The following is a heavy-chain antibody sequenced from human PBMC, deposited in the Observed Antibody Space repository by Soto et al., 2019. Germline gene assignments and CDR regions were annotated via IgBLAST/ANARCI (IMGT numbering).Heavy chain of an antibody. V-gene: IGHV4-39*01. CDR2: VHYTGST. J-gene: IGHJ4*02. CDR1: GGSISRSTFY. D-gene: IGHD3-22*01. CDR3: ERHLYSGESSGYYGY. Sequence: PSETLSLTCAVYGGSISRSTFYWGWIRQPPGKGLEWIGSVHYTGSTYYNPSLKSRVTMSVDSSKNHLSLKVSSVTAADTAVYYCERHLYSGESSGYYGYWGQGALVTVSS.